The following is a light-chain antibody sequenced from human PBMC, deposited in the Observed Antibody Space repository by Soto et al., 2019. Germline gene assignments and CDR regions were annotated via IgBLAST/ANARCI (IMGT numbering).Light chain of an antibody. Sequence: DIQMTQSPSALSAAVGARAPITCRASQDISNRLGWFQQRPGKAPKRLIYSASGLETGVPSRFSGTGSGTEFTLTISSLQPEDFATYYCQQHASYPRDFGQGTKVDIK. CDR2: SAS. J-gene: IGKJ1*01. CDR1: QDISNR. V-gene: IGKV1-17*03. CDR3: QQHASYPRD.